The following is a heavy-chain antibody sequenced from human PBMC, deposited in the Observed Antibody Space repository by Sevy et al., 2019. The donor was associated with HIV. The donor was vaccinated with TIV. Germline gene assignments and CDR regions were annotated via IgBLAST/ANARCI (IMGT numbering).Heavy chain of an antibody. CDR3: ARQRGGWYEYDASDV. Sequence: SETLSLTCTVSDVSISSGTNYWGWIRQPPGKGLEWIGSIYYSGTTYYNPSLKSRVTMSADTSMNQFSLKLSSVTVADPAVYYCARQRGGWYEYDASDVWGQGTMVTVSS. D-gene: IGHD6-19*01. CDR1: DVSISSGTNY. CDR2: IYYSGTT. J-gene: IGHJ3*01. V-gene: IGHV4-39*01.